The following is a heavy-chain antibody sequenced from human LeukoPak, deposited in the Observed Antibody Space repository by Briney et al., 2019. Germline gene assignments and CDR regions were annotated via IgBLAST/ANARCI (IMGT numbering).Heavy chain of an antibody. CDR2: IIPIFGTA. D-gene: IGHD6-6*01. J-gene: IGHJ4*02. CDR3: ARVTVYSSSFDY. V-gene: IGHV1-69*13. Sequence: AASVKVSCKASGGTFSSYAISWVRQAPGQGLEWMGGIIPIFGTANYAQKFQGRVTITADESTSTAYMELSSLRSEDTAVYYCARVTVYSSSFDYWGQGTLVTVSS. CDR1: GGTFSSYA.